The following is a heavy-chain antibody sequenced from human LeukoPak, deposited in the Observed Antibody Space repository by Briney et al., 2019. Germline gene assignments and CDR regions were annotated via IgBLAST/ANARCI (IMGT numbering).Heavy chain of an antibody. CDR3: AIHARYYDSSGYYYFDY. D-gene: IGHD3-22*01. CDR1: GXSISSYY. CDR2: IYYSGST. J-gene: IGHJ4*02. Sequence: SETLSLTCTVSGXSISSYYWSWIRQPPGKGLEWIGYIYYSGSTNYNPSLKSRVTISVDTSKNQSSLKLSSVTAADTAVYYCAIHARYYDSSGYYYFDYWGQGTLVTVSS. V-gene: IGHV4-59*08.